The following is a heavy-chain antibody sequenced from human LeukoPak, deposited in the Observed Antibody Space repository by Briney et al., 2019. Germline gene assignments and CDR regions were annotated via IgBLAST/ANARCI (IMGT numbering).Heavy chain of an antibody. J-gene: IGHJ5*02. CDR2: IHHSGST. V-gene: IGHV4-34*01. CDR1: GGSFSGYY. Sequence: PSETLSLTCAVYGGSFSGYYWSWIRQPPGKGLEWVGEIHHSGSTNYNPSLKSRVTISVDTSKNQFSLKLSSVTAADTAVYYCARGNRPYYDFWSGLAHNWFDPWGQGTLVTVSS. CDR3: ARGNRPYYDFWSGLAHNWFDP. D-gene: IGHD3-3*01.